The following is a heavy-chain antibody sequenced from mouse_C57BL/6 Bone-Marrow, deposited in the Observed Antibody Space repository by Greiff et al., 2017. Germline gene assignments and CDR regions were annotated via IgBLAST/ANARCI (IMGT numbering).Heavy chain of an antibody. J-gene: IGHJ2*01. CDR1: GYTFTSYW. Sequence: QVQLQQPGAELVMPGASVKLSCKASGYTFTSYWMHWVKQRPGQGLEWIGEIDPSDSYTNYNQKFKGKSTLTVDKSSSTAYMQLSSLTSEDSAVYYWARANGLRRYFDYWGQGTTLTVSS. CDR3: ARANGLRRYFDY. V-gene: IGHV1-69*01. D-gene: IGHD2-4*01. CDR2: IDPSDSYT.